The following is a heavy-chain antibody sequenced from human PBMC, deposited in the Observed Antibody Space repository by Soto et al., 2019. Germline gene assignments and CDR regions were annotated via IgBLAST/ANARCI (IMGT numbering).Heavy chain of an antibody. D-gene: IGHD2-15*01. Sequence: ASVKVSCKASGYTFTSYGISWVRQAPGQGLERMGWISAYNGNTNYAQKLQGRVTMTTDTSTSTAYMELRSLRSDDTAVYYCARVPDPNIVVGPLLRHWGQGALVTVS. CDR2: ISAYNGNT. CDR1: GYTFTSYG. V-gene: IGHV1-18*01. CDR3: ARVPDPNIVVGPLLRH. J-gene: IGHJ4*02.